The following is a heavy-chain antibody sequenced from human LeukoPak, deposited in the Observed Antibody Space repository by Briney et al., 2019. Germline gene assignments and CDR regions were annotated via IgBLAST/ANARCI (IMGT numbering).Heavy chain of an antibody. V-gene: IGHV4-34*01. CDR3: ARGASVFFEVGAPPV. D-gene: IGHD1-26*01. J-gene: IGHJ4*02. CDR2: INHSGNT. CDR1: GGSFSSYY. Sequence: SETLSLTCAVYGGSFSSYYWTWIRQPPGKGLEWIGEINHSGNTNYNPSLKSRVTISLHTSEKQFSLRLTSVTAADTAVYYCARGASVFFEVGAPPVWGQGTLVTVSS.